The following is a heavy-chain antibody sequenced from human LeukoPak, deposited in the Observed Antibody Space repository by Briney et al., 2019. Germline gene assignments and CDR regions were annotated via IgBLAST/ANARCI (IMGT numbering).Heavy chain of an antibody. D-gene: IGHD4-23*01. V-gene: IGHV1-69*04. CDR2: IIPILGIA. J-gene: IGHJ4*02. Sequence: ASVKVSCKASGGTFSSYAISWVRQAPGQGLGWMGRIIPILGIANYAQKFQGRVTITADKSTSTAYMELSSLRSEDTAVYYCARDPAHKKTTVGGDYWGQGTLVTVSS. CDR3: ARDPAHKKTTVGGDY. CDR1: GGTFSSYA.